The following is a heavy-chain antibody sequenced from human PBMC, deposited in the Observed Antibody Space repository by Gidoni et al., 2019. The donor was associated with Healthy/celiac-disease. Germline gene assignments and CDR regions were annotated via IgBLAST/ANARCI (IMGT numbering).Heavy chain of an antibody. Sequence: EVQLLESGGGLVQPGGSLSLSCAASGFPFSTQALVRVRQGPGKGLEGLEWVSAISGSGDTTYYTDSVKGRFTISRDNSRNTLYLQTNSLRAEDTAIYYCARESLWSGYYTGHWFDPWGQGTLVTVSS. J-gene: IGHJ5*02. D-gene: IGHD3-3*01. V-gene: IGHV3-23*01. CDR3: ARESLWSGYYTGHWFDP. CDR2: ISGSGDTT. CDR1: GFPFSTQA.